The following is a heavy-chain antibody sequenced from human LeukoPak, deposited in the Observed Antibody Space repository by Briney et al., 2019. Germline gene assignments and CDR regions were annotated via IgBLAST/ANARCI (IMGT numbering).Heavy chain of an antibody. CDR1: GGSTSSYY. CDR2: IYFIGTT. J-gene: IGHJ2*01. Sequence: PSETQSLTCTVSGGSTSSYYWSWIRQPPGKGLEWIGYIYFIGTTQYNPSLESRVTVSLDTSKNQFSLKLTSVTAADTAVYYCARELGWGSAGSWYFDLWGRGTLVTVSS. D-gene: IGHD7-27*01. V-gene: IGHV4-59*12. CDR3: ARELGWGSAGSWYFDL.